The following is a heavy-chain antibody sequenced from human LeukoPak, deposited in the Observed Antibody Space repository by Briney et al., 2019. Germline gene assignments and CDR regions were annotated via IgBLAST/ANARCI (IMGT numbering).Heavy chain of an antibody. J-gene: IGHJ3*02. CDR2: INPNSGGT. V-gene: IGHV1-2*06. Sequence: ASVNVSCKASGYTFTGYYMHWVRQAPGQGPEWMGRINPNSGGTNYAQKFQGRVTMTRDTSISTAYMELSRLRSDDTAVYYCARSTGDSSGAFDIWGQGTMVTVSS. CDR1: GYTFTGYY. D-gene: IGHD7-27*01. CDR3: ARSTGDSSGAFDI.